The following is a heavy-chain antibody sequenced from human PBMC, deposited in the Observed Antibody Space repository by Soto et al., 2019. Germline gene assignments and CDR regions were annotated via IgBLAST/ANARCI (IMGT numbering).Heavy chain of an antibody. CDR1: GYTFTSYG. V-gene: IGHV1-18*01. Sequence: ASVKVSFKASGYTFTSYGISWVRQAPGQGLEWMGWISAYNGNTNYAQKLQGRVTMTTDTSTSTAYMELRSLRSDDTAVYYCARTLDIVYTNWFDPWGQGTLVTVSS. CDR3: ARTLDIVYTNWFDP. J-gene: IGHJ5*02. CDR2: ISAYNGNT. D-gene: IGHD2-2*03.